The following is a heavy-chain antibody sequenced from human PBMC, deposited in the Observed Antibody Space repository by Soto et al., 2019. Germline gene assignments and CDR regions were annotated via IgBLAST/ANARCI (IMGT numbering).Heavy chain of an antibody. V-gene: IGHV1-2*04. CDR1: GYTFTGYY. CDR3: ATARNSGYSYGFYYYGMDV. CDR2: INPNSGGT. J-gene: IGHJ6*02. Sequence: ASVKVSCKASGYTFTGYYMHWVRQAPGQGLEWMGWINPNSGGTNYAQKFQGWVTMTRDTSISTAYMELSRLRSDDTAVYYCATARNSGYSYGFYYYGMDVWGQGTTVTVSS. D-gene: IGHD5-18*01.